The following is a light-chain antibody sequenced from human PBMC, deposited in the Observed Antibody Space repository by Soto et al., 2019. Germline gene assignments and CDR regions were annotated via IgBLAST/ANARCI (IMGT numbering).Light chain of an antibody. CDR1: QSVSTY. CDR3: QQRGDWPRT. CDR2: EAS. J-gene: IGKJ1*01. Sequence: EVVLTQSPATMSLNPGEGATLSCRASQSVSTYLGWYQQKPGQAPRLLIFEASKRATGIPDRISGSGSGTDFTLTISSLEPEDFAVYYCQQRGDWPRTFGQGTKVEMK. V-gene: IGKV3-11*01.